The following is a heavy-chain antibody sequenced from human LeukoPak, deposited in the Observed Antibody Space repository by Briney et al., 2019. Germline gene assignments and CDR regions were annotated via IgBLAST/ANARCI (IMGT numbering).Heavy chain of an antibody. CDR1: VYTFTGYY. D-gene: IGHD3-10*01. V-gene: IGHV1-2*02. Sequence: ASVKVSCTASVYTFTGYYIHWVRQAPGKGLEWMGWINHNSGGTYYAQSFQGRVTMTRDTSISTAYMELSMLRSDDTAVYYCARAALGVWFGEPLGGPTEYWGQGTLVTVFS. CDR3: ARAALGVWFGEPLGGPTEY. CDR2: INHNSGGT. J-gene: IGHJ4*02.